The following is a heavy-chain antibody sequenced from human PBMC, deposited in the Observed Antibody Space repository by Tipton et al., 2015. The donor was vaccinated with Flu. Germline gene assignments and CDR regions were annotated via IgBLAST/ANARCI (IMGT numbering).Heavy chain of an antibody. V-gene: IGHV1-8*01. CDR2: MNPNSGNT. J-gene: IGHJ6*02. Sequence: QLVQSGAEVKKPGASVKVSCKASGYTFTSYDINWVRQATGQGLEWMGWMNPNSGNTGYAQKFQGRVTMTRNTSISTAYMELSSLRSEDTAVYYCARVYHSSYDFWSGYVLGWGDRRYYYGMDVWGQGTTVTVSS. CDR3: ARVYHSSYDFWSGYVLGWGDRRYYYGMDV. D-gene: IGHD3-3*01. CDR1: GYTFTSYD.